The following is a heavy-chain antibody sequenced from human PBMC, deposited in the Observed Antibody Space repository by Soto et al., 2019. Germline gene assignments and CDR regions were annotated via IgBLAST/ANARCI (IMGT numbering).Heavy chain of an antibody. CDR2: IYYSGST. J-gene: IGHJ4*02. CDR3: ARDKITGLFDY. V-gene: IGHV4-39*02. Sequence: KPSETLSLTCTVSGGSISSTGYYWGWIRQPPGKGLEWIGSIYYSGSTSYNPSLQSRVTMSVDTSKNQLSLKVTSVTAADTAVYYCARDKITGLFDYWGQGTLVTVSS. CDR1: GGSISSTGYY. D-gene: IGHD2-8*02.